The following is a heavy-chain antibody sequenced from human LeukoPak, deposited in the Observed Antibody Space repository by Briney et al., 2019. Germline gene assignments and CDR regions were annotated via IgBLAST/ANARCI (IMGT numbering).Heavy chain of an antibody. J-gene: IGHJ4*02. CDR3: ARGLIGFGELYLDY. Sequence: SETLSLTCTASGGSISSYYWSWIRQPPGKGLEWIGYIYYSGSTNYNPSLKSRVTISVDTSKNQFSLKLSSVTAADTAVYYCARGLIGFGELYLDYWGQGTLVTVSS. D-gene: IGHD3-10*01. CDR2: IYYSGST. CDR1: GGSISSYY. V-gene: IGHV4-59*01.